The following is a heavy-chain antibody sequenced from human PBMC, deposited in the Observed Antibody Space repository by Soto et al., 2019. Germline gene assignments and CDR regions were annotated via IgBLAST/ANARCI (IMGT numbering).Heavy chain of an antibody. Sequence: QLQLQESGPGLVKPSETVSITCTVSGGSISSSSYYWGWIRQPPGKGLEWIGSIYYSGSTYYNPSLKSRVTISVDTSKNQFSLKLSSVTAADTAVYYCAEVAGLDYWGQGTLVTVSS. J-gene: IGHJ4*02. D-gene: IGHD5-12*01. CDR2: IYYSGST. CDR3: AEVAGLDY. V-gene: IGHV4-39*01. CDR1: GGSISSSSYY.